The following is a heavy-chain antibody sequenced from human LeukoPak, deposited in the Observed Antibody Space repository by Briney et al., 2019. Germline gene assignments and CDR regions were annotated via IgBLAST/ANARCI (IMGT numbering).Heavy chain of an antibody. CDR3: AKGAILEPFDY. CDR2: ISYDGSNK. V-gene: IGHV3-30*18. D-gene: IGHD2-2*02. Sequence: GGSLRLSCAASGFTFSSYGMHWVRQAPGKGLEWVAVISYDGSNKYYADSVKGRFTISRDNSKNTLYLQMNSLRAEDTAVYYCAKGAILEPFDYWAREPWSPSPQ. J-gene: IGHJ4*02. CDR1: GFTFSSYG.